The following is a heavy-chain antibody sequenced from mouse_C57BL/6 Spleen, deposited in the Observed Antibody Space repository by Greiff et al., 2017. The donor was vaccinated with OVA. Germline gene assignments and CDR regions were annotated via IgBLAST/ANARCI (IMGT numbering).Heavy chain of an antibody. V-gene: IGHV1-53*01. Sequence: QVQLQQSGTELVKPGASVKLSCKASGYTFTSYWMHWVKQRPGQGLEWIGNINPSNGGTNYNEKFKSKATLTVDKSSSTAYMQLSSLTSEDSAVYYCARCGNYFYWYFDVWGTGTTVTVSS. D-gene: IGHD2-1*01. CDR3: ARCGNYFYWYFDV. CDR1: GYTFTSYW. CDR2: INPSNGGT. J-gene: IGHJ1*03.